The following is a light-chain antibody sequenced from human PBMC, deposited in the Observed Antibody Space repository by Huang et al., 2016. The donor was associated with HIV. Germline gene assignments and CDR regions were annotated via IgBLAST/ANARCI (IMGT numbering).Light chain of an antibody. Sequence: EIVMTQPPDTLSVSPGERATLSCRASQSVRDKLAWYQQKPGQAPRLHLHATSTRAAGVPARFSGSGSGTEFTLTISSLQSEDCGVYYCQQYESWPPLTFGGGTKVEIK. CDR1: QSVRDK. V-gene: IGKV3-15*01. CDR2: ATS. CDR3: QQYESWPPLT. J-gene: IGKJ4*01.